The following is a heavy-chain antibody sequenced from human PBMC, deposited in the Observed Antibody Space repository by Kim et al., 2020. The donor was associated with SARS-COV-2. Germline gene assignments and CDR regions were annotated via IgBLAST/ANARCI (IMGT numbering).Heavy chain of an antibody. CDR2: IYYSGST. V-gene: IGHV4-39*01. Sequence: SETLSLTCTVSGGSISSSSYYWGWIRQPPGKGLEWIGSIYYSGSTYYNPSLKSRVTISVDTSKNQFSLKLSSVTAADTAVYYCARDYGGNHRYFDLWGRGTLVTVSS. CDR1: GGSISSSSYY. J-gene: IGHJ2*01. D-gene: IGHD4-17*01. CDR3: ARDYGGNHRYFDL.